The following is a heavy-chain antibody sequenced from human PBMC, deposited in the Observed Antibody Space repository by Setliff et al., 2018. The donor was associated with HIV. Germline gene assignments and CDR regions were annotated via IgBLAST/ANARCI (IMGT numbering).Heavy chain of an antibody. J-gene: IGHJ4*02. CDR1: GYTFTSYG. CDR3: ARDEGFDSSGYYLGTLDY. V-gene: IGHV1-18*01. Sequence: RASVKVSCKASGYTFTSYGISWVRQAPGQGLEWMGWISAYNGNTNYAQKLQGRVTMTTDTSTSTAYMELRSLRSDDTAVYYCARDEGFDSSGYYLGTLDYWGQGTLVTVSS. D-gene: IGHD3-22*01. CDR2: ISAYNGNT.